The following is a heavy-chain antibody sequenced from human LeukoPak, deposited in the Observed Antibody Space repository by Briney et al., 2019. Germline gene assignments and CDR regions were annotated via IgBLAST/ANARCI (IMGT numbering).Heavy chain of an antibody. CDR2: IRSKTNTYAT. Sequence: GSLRLSCAASGFTFSDSGIHWVRQASGRGLEWLGHIRSKTNTYATAYAASVQGRFTISRDDSKNTAYLQMNSLKTEDTAMYYCSRHEDTIDYWGQGTLVTVSS. J-gene: IGHJ4*02. D-gene: IGHD2-15*01. V-gene: IGHV3-73*01. CDR3: SRHEDTIDY. CDR1: GFTFSDSG.